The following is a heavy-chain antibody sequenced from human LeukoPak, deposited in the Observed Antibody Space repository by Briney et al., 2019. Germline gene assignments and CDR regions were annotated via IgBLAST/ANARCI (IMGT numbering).Heavy chain of an antibody. CDR2: IYSAGST. CDR3: ARELSPVVKYYFDD. D-gene: IGHD3-22*01. Sequence: PGGSLRLSCAASGFSVSSNYMSWVRQAPGKGLEWVSVIYSAGSTYYADSVKGRFTISRDNSKNTLCLQMNSLRAEDTAVYYCARELSPVVKYYFDDWGQGTLVTVSS. J-gene: IGHJ4*02. V-gene: IGHV3-53*01. CDR1: GFSVSSNY.